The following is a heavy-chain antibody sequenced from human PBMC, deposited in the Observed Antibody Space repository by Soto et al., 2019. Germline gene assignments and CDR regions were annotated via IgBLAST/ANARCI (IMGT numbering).Heavy chain of an antibody. V-gene: IGHV3-30*18. CDR1: GFTFSSYG. Sequence: PGGSLRLSCAASGFTFSSYGMHWVRQAPGRGLEWLAFISYDGRNEYYADSEKGRFTISRDNSKNTLYLQMNSLRPEDTAVYYCAKSIAVAASWFAPWGQGALVTVSS. J-gene: IGHJ5*02. CDR2: ISYDGRNE. CDR3: AKSIAVAASWFAP. D-gene: IGHD6-19*01.